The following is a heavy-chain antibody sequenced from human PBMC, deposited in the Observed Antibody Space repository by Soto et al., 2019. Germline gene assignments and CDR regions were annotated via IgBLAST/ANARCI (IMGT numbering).Heavy chain of an antibody. J-gene: IGHJ6*02. CDR2: INSDGSST. CDR3: VREYYYDSSGYDYGMDV. Sequence: GGSLRLSCAASGFTFSSYWMHWVRQAPGKGLVWVSRINSDGSSTSYADSVKGRFTISRDNAKNTLYLQMNSLRAEDTAVYYCVREYYYDSSGYDYGMDVWGQGTTVTVSS. CDR1: GFTFSSYW. D-gene: IGHD3-22*01. V-gene: IGHV3-74*01.